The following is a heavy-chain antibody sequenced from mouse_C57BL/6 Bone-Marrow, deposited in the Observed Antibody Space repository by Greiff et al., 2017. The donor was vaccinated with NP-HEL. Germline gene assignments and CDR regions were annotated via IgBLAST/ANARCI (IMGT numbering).Heavy chain of an antibody. D-gene: IGHD1-1*01. CDR2: IYPGDGDT. CDR1: GYAFSSYW. J-gene: IGHJ1*03. Sequence: QVQLKQSGAELVKPGASVKISCKASGYAFSSYWMNWVKQRPGKGLEWIGQIYPGDGDTNYNGKFKGKATLTADKSSSTAYMQLSSLTSEDSAVYFCARGRTVVALPDVWGTGTTVTVSS. V-gene: IGHV1-80*01. CDR3: ARGRTVVALPDV.